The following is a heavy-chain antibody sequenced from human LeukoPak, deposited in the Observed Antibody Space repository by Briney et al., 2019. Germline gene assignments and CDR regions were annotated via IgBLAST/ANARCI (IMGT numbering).Heavy chain of an antibody. D-gene: IGHD2-8*01. V-gene: IGHV4-38-2*01. Sequence: SETLSLTCAVSGYSISSGYYWGWIRQPPGQGLEWIGSIYHSGSTYYNPSLKSRVTISVDTSKNQFSLKLSSVTAADTAVYYCASPPPDCTNGVCYTPGDYFDYWGQGNPGHRLL. CDR1: GYSISSGYY. CDR3: ASPPPDCTNGVCYTPGDYFDY. J-gene: IGHJ4*02. CDR2: IYHSGST.